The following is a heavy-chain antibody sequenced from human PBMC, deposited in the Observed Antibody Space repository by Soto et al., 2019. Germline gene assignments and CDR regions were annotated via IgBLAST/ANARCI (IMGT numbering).Heavy chain of an antibody. CDR1: GFTFDDYA. J-gene: IGHJ6*03. CDR2: ISWNSGSI. V-gene: IGHV3-9*01. CDR3: AKGPDYYYYYMDV. Sequence: PGGSLRLSCAASGFTFDDYAMHWVRQAPGKGLEWVSGISWNSGSIGYADSVKGRFTISRDNAKNSLYLQMNSLRAEDTALYYCAKGPDYYYYYMDVWGKGTTVTVSS.